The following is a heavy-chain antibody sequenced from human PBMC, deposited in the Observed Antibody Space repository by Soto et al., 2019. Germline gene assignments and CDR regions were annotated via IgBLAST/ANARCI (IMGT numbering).Heavy chain of an antibody. CDR2: IYSGGST. CDR3: AKDLGQQWLVPPGD. Sequence: EVQLVESGGGLVQPGGSLRLSCAASGFTVSSNYMSWVRQAPGKGLEWVSVIYSGGSTYYADSVKGRFTISRHNSKNTLYLQMNSLRAEDTAVYYCAKDLGQQWLVPPGDWGQGTLVTVSS. J-gene: IGHJ4*02. V-gene: IGHV3-53*04. D-gene: IGHD6-19*01. CDR1: GFTVSSNY.